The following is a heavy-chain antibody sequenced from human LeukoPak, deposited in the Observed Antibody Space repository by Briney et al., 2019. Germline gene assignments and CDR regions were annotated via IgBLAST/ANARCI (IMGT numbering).Heavy chain of an antibody. J-gene: IGHJ2*01. CDR2: IWYDGSNK. Sequence: GGSLRLSCAASGFTFSSYGMHWVRQAPGKGLEWVAVIWYDGSNKYYADSVKGRFTISRDNSKNTLYLQMNSLRAEDTAVYYCARAGPSRTYYWYFDLWGRGTLVTVSS. D-gene: IGHD2-8*01. CDR3: ARAGPSRTYYWYFDL. V-gene: IGHV3-33*01. CDR1: GFTFSSYG.